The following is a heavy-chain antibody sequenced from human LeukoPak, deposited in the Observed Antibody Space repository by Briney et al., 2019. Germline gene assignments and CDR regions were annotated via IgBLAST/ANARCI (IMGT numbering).Heavy chain of an antibody. CDR2: FSYSGNT. V-gene: IGHV4-39*01. CDR3: ARLEMATINFDE. J-gene: IGHJ4*02. Sequence: SETLSLTCTVSGGSISSSGYYWGWIRQPPGKGLEWIGSFSYSGNTYYNPSLRSRVTISVDTSKYQFSLKLRSVTAADTAVYYCARLEMATINFDEWGQGTLVTVSS. D-gene: IGHD5-24*01. CDR1: GGSISSSGYY.